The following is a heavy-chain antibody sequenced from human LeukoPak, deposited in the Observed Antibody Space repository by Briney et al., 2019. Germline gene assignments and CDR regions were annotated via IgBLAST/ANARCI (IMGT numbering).Heavy chain of an antibody. J-gene: IGHJ4*02. CDR2: MNPSTGNT. CDR3: ARGPALVRGVITASGGDY. V-gene: IGHV1-8*01. CDR1: GYTFTTYN. Sequence: ASVKVSCKASGYTFTTYNINWVRQATGQGLEWMGWMNPSTGNTGYAQRFQGGVTMTRNTSIGTAYMELSSLTSDDTAVYYCARGPALVRGVITASGGDYWGQGVLVTVSS. D-gene: IGHD3-10*01.